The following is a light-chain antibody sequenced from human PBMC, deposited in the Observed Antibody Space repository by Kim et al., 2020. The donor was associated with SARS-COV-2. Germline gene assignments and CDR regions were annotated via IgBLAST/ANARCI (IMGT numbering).Light chain of an antibody. Sequence: QSITISCIGTSSDVGNYTLVSWYQQLPGKAPKLIIYQDTKRPSGVSARFSGSKSGNTASLTISGLQSEDEAHYYCCSYAGTTTYWLFGGGTKLTVL. CDR1: SSDVGNYTL. CDR3: CSYAGTTTYWL. V-gene: IGLV2-23*01. CDR2: QDT. J-gene: IGLJ3*02.